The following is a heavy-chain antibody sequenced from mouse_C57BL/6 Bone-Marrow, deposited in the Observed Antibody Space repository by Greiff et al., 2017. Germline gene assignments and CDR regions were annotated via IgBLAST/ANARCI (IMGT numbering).Heavy chain of an antibody. V-gene: IGHV1-64*01. CDR3: AREGRWDGAMDY. Sequence: LQQPGAELVKPGASVKLSCKASGYTFTSYWMPWVKQRPGQGLEWIGMIHPNSGSTNYNEKFKSKATLTVDKSSSTAYMQLSSLTSEDSAVYYCAREGRWDGAMDYWGQGTSVTVSS. D-gene: IGHD4-1*01. CDR2: IHPNSGST. J-gene: IGHJ4*01. CDR1: GYTFTSYW.